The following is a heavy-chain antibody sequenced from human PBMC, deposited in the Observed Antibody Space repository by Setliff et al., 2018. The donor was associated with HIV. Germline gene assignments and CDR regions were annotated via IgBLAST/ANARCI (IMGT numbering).Heavy chain of an antibody. Sequence: SETLSLTCTVSGGSITGYYWSWIRQPPGKGLEWIGWIYYSGNTNSNPSLKSRVTMSFDTSKNQFSLNLNSVTAADTAVYYCARGLPATNGVWIDYWGQGTLVTVSS. V-gene: IGHV4-59*12. CDR2: IYYSGNT. J-gene: IGHJ4*02. CDR3: ARGLPATNGVWIDY. CDR1: GGSITGYY. D-gene: IGHD2-8*01.